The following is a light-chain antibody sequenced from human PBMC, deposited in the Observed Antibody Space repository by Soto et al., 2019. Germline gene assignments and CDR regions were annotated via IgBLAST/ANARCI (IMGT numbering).Light chain of an antibody. CDR1: SSDVGNYNL. CDR2: EGT. J-gene: IGLJ1*01. CDR3: CSYAGSSTYV. Sequence: QSALTQPASVALSPGQSITISCTGTSSDVGNYNLVSWYQHHPGKAPKLLIYEGTKRPSGVSSRFSGSKSGNTASLTISGLQAEDETDYYCCSYAGSSTYVFGTGTKVTVL. V-gene: IGLV2-23*01.